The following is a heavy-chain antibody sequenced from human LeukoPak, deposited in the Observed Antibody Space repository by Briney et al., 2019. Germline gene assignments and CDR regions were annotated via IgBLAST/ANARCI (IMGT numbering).Heavy chain of an antibody. CDR3: ARDHRGFYYGSGNYYYLDV. CDR2: INPNSGGT. D-gene: IGHD3-10*01. Sequence: ASVKVSCKASGYTFTGYYMHWVRQAPGQGLEWMGWINPNSGGTNYAQKFQGRVTMTRDTSISTAYMELSSLRSEDTAVYYCARDHRGFYYGSGNYYYLDVWGKGTTVTVSS. V-gene: IGHV1-2*02. J-gene: IGHJ6*03. CDR1: GYTFTGYY.